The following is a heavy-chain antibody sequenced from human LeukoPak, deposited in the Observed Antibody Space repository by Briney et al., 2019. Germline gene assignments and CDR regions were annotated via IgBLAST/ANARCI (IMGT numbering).Heavy chain of an antibody. D-gene: IGHD3-22*01. CDR2: IPYDRSNK. CDR3: ARGSEDYDSSGYYYDLGDY. V-gene: IGHV3-30*03. CDR1: GFIFSTYD. J-gene: IGHJ4*02. Sequence: GGSLRLSCAVSGFIFSTYDMHWVRQAPGKGLEWVAVIPYDRSNKYYADSVKGRFTISRDNSKNKQYLQMNSLRTEDTAVYYCARGSEDYDSSGYYYDLGDYWGQGTLVTVSS.